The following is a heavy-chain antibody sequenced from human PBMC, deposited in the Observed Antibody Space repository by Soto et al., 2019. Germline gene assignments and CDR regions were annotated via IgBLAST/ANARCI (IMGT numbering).Heavy chain of an antibody. Sequence: SETLSLTCTVSGGSISSSSYYWGWIRQPPGKGLEWIGSIYYSGSTYYNPSLKSRVTISVDTSKNQFSLKLSSVTAADTAVYYCARQHYYDSSGYYRPGWGQHWGQGTLVTVSS. CDR2: IYYSGST. CDR3: ARQHYYDSSGYYRPGWGQH. J-gene: IGHJ1*01. V-gene: IGHV4-39*01. CDR1: GGSISSSSYY. D-gene: IGHD3-22*01.